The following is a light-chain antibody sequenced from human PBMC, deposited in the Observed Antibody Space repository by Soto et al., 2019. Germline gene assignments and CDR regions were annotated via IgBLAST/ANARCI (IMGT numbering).Light chain of an antibody. J-gene: IGKJ2*01. CDR2: KAS. CDR1: QSISSW. Sequence: DIQMTQSPSTLSASVGDRVTITCRASQSISSWLAWYQQKPGKAPKLLIYKASILESGVPARFSVSGSGTEFTLTITSLQPDDFATYYCQQYYTSSGYTFGQGTNLEIK. V-gene: IGKV1-5*03. CDR3: QQYYTSSGYT.